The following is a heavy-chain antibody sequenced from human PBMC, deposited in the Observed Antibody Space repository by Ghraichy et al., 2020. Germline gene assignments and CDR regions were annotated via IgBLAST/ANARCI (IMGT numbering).Heavy chain of an antibody. V-gene: IGHV3-48*02. D-gene: IGHD3-10*01. Sequence: GGSLRLSCAASGFTFSSYTMNWVRQAPGQGLEWVSYISNSLTTIYYADSVKGRFTISRDNVKESLYLQMNSMRDEDTAVYYCTREAPGFGDLLATGAFDVWGHGTMVTVSS. CDR1: GFTFSSYT. CDR3: TREAPGFGDLLATGAFDV. CDR2: ISNSLTTI. J-gene: IGHJ3*01.